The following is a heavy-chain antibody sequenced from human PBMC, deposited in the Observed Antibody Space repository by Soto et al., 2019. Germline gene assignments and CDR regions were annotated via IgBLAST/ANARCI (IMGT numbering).Heavy chain of an antibody. V-gene: IGHV4-39*01. CDR1: GGSITSHHYY. CDR2: IYSGGYT. CDR3: GSGPSTTWIDN. D-gene: IGHD2-2*01. J-gene: IGHJ4*02. Sequence: QLQVQESGPGQVKPSQTLSLTCTVSGGSITSHHYYWGWIRQPPGKGLEWIGSIYSGGYTYYNPSLRSRLTIFVDTAKNLISLKLNSVTAADSAIYYCGSGPSTTWIDNWGLGTQVSVSS.